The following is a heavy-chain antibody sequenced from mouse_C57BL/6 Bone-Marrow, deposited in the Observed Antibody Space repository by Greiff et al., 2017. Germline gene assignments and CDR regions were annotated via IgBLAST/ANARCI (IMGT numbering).Heavy chain of an antibody. CDR1: GYTFTDYN. CDR3: AREVAGYYAMDY. J-gene: IGHJ4*01. CDR2: INPNNGGT. Sequence: VQLQQSGPELVKPGASVKIPCKASGYTFTDYNMDWVKQSHGKSLEWIGDINPNNGGTIYNQKFKGKATLTVDKSSSTAYMELRSLTSEDTAVYYSAREVAGYYAMDYWGQGTSVTVSS. D-gene: IGHD1-1*02. V-gene: IGHV1-18*01.